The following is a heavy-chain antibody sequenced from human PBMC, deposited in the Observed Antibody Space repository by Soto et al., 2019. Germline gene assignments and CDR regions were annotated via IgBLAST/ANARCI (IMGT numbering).Heavy chain of an antibody. J-gene: IGHJ6*02. CDR1: GFTFSSYG. Sequence: QVQLVESGGGVVQPGRSLRLSCAASGFTFSSYGMHWVRQAPGKGLEWVAVIWYDGSNKYYADSVKGRFTISRDNSKNPLYLQMNSLRAEDTAVYYCARDRPSPYQSRAAGKGGMDVWGQGTTVTVSS. D-gene: IGHD6-13*01. CDR3: ARDRPSPYQSRAAGKGGMDV. V-gene: IGHV3-33*01. CDR2: IWYDGSNK.